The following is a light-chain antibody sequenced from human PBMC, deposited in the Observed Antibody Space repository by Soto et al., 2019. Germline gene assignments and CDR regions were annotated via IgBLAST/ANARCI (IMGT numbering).Light chain of an antibody. CDR1: QSVSSSY. J-gene: IGKJ4*01. CDR3: QQYGSSPST. V-gene: IGKV3-20*01. CDR2: GAS. Sequence: EIVLTQSPGTLSLSPGERATLSCRASQSVSSSYLAWYQQKPGQAPRLLIYGASTRATGIPDRFGGSGSGTDFTLTISRLEPEDFVVYSCQQYGSSPSTFGGGTKVEIK.